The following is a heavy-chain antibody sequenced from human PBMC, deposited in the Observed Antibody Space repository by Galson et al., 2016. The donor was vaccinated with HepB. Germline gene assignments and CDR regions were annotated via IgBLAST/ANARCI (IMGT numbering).Heavy chain of an antibody. CDR3: AKGGPEGTGTLDS. Sequence: SLRLSCAASGFIFSYDWMHWVRQTEGRGLTYIAHIDEDGSETSYADSVKGRFTISRDNARDTVYLQMDRLRADDTGVYFCAKGGPEGTGTLDSWGQGTKGTVSS. J-gene: IGHJ4*02. CDR2: IDEDGSET. V-gene: IGHV3-74*01. CDR1: GFIFSYDW. D-gene: IGHD1-1*01.